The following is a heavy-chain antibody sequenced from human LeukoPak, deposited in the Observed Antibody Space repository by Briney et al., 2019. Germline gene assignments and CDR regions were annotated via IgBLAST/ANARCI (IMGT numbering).Heavy chain of an antibody. Sequence: GGSLRLSCAASGFSIRDQYMSWVRQAPGKGLEWVSMIHGAGGVDYADSVKGRFTISRDNSKNTLYLQMNSLRAEDTAVYYCARGQTRTRDWFDPWGQGTLVTVSS. CDR2: IHGAGGV. V-gene: IGHV3-66*02. CDR3: ARGQTRTRDWFDP. D-gene: IGHD1/OR15-1a*01. CDR1: GFSIRDQY. J-gene: IGHJ5*02.